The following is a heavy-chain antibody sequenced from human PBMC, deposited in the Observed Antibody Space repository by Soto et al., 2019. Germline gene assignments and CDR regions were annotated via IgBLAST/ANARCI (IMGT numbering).Heavy chain of an antibody. D-gene: IGHD6-6*01. CDR2: IYYSGST. J-gene: IGHJ5*02. V-gene: IGHV4-31*03. CDR3: ARDQRYSSSSRWFDP. CDR1: GGSISSGGYY. Sequence: PSETLSLTCTVSGGSISSGGYYWIRLRPDPGKGLDLIGYIYYSGSTYYNPSLKSRVTISVDTSKNHSSLKLSSVPAADTAVYYCARDQRYSSSSRWFDPWGQGTLVTVSS.